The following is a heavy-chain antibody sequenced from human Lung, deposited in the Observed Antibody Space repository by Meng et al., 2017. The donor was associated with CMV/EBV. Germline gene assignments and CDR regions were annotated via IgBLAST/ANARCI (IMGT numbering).Heavy chain of an antibody. D-gene: IGHD6-13*01. CDR1: GYIFTNYD. V-gene: IGHV1-18*01. CDR2: ISVKNGEA. J-gene: IGHJ2*01. CDR3: ARYVPNGSFWYFDF. Sequence: VRLVQPGPDAKKPGASMKVSCKASGYIFTNYDISWVRQAPGQGLEWMGWISVKNGEAKYPQNFQGRVTMTTDTTTSTAYMELRSLTSDDTAVYYCARYVPNGSFWYFDFWGRGTLVTVSS.